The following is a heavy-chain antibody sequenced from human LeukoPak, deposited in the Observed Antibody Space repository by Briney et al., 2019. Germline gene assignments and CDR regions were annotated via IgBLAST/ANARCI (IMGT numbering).Heavy chain of an antibody. CDR1: GFTFTTYA. Sequence: GGSLRLSCAASGFTFTTYAMNWVRQPPGKGLEWVSAADGTGGSTWYADSVKGRFTISRDNSKRTLYLQMNSLRADDTAVYYCAKDGDYDTSAYSDYWGQGTLVTVSS. J-gene: IGHJ4*02. CDR3: AKDGDYDTSAYSDY. CDR2: ADGTGGST. V-gene: IGHV3-23*01. D-gene: IGHD3-22*01.